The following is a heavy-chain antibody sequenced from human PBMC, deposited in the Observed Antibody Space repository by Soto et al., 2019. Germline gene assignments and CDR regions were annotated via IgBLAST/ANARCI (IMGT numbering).Heavy chain of an antibody. CDR1: GFTVSNNY. Sequence: EVQLVESGGGLIQPGGSLRLSCAVSGFTVSNNYMSWVRQAPGKGLEGVSVIYSGGYTAYGDSVKGRFTISRDNSKNTQYLKRIGRRAHATAVYCGGTPAGGGGYWGQGTLVTVSS. CDR3: GTPAGGGGY. J-gene: IGHJ4*02. D-gene: IGHD3-10*01. V-gene: IGHV3-53*01. CDR2: IYSGGYT.